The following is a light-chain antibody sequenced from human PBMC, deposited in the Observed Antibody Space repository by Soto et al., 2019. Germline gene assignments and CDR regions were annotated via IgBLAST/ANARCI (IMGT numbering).Light chain of an antibody. Sequence: DIQLTQSPSTLSASLGNRVSITCRASQSISRWLAWYQQKPGKAPKLLLYDASSLESGVPSRFSGSGSGTEFTLTISSLQSEDFAVYYCQQYNNWPRGTFGQGTKVDIK. V-gene: IGKV1-5*01. CDR1: QSISRW. CDR3: QQYNNWPRGT. J-gene: IGKJ1*01. CDR2: DAS.